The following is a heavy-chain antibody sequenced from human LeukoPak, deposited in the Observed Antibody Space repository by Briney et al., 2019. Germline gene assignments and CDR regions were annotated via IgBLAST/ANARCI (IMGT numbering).Heavy chain of an antibody. J-gene: IGHJ4*02. CDR2: ISGNHGTT. CDR1: GFTFSSYA. CDR3: VKARRPFCGGDCYPLDN. D-gene: IGHD2-21*02. Sequence: GGSLRLSCAASGFTFSSYAMSWVRQAPGKGLEWVSTISGNHGTTYYADSVKGRFTISRDNSKNTLYLEMNGLRAEDTAAYYCVKARRPFCGGDCYPLDNWGQGILVTVSS. V-gene: IGHV3-23*01.